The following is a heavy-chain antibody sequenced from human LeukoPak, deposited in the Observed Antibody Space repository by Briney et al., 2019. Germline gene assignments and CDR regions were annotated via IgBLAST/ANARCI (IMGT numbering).Heavy chain of an antibody. Sequence: PGRSLRLSCAASGFTFSTYGMHWVRQAPGKGREWVAVMSYDGSNKNYGVSVKGRFTISRDNSKNTLYLQMNSLRPEDTAVYYCAKDPQGENWLDPWGQGTLVTVSS. V-gene: IGHV3-33*05. CDR1: GFTFSTYG. CDR2: MSYDGSNK. J-gene: IGHJ5*02. CDR3: AKDPQGENWLDP.